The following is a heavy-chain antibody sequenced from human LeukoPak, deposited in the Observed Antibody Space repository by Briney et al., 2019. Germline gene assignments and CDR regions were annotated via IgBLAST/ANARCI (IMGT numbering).Heavy chain of an antibody. CDR1: GFIFSDHY. CDR2: SRNKADSYTI. CDR3: ARGYCSGSRCSRKADAFDI. J-gene: IGHJ3*02. D-gene: IGHD2-15*01. Sequence: PGGSLRLSCAASGFIFSDHYMGWVRQAPGKGLEWVGRSRNKADSYTIEYAASVKGRFTISRDDSKNSLYLQLNSLKTEDTAVYYCARGYCSGSRCSRKADAFDIWGQGTMVTVSS. V-gene: IGHV3-72*01.